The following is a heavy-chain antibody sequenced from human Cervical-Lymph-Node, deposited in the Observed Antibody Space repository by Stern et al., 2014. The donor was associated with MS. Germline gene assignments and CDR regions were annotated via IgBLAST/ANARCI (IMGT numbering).Heavy chain of an antibody. CDR3: ARVWGRFANRQHIDY. Sequence: MQLVESGGGVVQPGRSLRLSCAASGFTFSSYGMHWVRQAPGKGLEWVAVIWYDGSNKYYADSVKGRFTISRDNSKNTLYLQMNSLRAEDTAVYYCARVWGRFANRQHIDYWGQGTLVTVSS. D-gene: IGHD3-3*01. V-gene: IGHV3-33*01. CDR2: IWYDGSNK. CDR1: GFTFSSYG. J-gene: IGHJ4*02.